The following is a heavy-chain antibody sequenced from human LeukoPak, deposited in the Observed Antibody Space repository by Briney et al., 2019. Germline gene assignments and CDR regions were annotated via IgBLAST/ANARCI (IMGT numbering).Heavy chain of an antibody. CDR2: ISTSGST. V-gene: IGHV4-4*07. D-gene: IGHD6-6*01. CDR1: GGSISSYY. Sequence: SETLSLTCTVSGGSISSYYWSWIRQPAGKGLESIGHISTSGSTNYNPSLKSRVTMSVDTSKNQFSLKLSSVTAEDTAVYYCARGGLEQLVLLAGHYYYYYMDVWGKGTTVTVSS. J-gene: IGHJ6*03. CDR3: ARGGLEQLVLLAGHYYYYYMDV.